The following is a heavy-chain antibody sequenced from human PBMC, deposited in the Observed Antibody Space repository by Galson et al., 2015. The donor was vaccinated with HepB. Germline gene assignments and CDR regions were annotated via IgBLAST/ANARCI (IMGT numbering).Heavy chain of an antibody. Sequence: SLRLSCAASGFSFNYFPMHWVRQAPGKGLEWVAVISYTGRYTNYADFGKGRFTISRDNSKNALYLQMNSLRVEDTALYYCVSARGAGAGDYQNGYFDLGGRGTSVTVSS. CDR2: ISYTGRYT. CDR3: VSARGAGAGDYQNGYFDL. CDR1: GFSFNYFP. V-gene: IGHV3-30*04. D-gene: IGHD4-17*01. J-gene: IGHJ2*01.